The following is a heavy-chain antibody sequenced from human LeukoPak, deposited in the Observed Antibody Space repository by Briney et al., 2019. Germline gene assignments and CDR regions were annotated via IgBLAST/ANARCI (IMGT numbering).Heavy chain of an antibody. J-gene: IGHJ6*03. CDR1: GFTFSSYA. D-gene: IGHD3-3*01. CDR2: ISGSGSNT. CDR3: ARDGGGTIFGMVIILHYMDV. V-gene: IGHV3-23*01. Sequence: GGSLRLSCAASGFTFSSYAMSWVRQAPGKGLEWVSAISGSGSNTYYADSVKGRFTISRDNSKNTLYLQMNSLRAEDTAVYYCARDGGGTIFGMVIILHYMDVWGKGTTVTVSS.